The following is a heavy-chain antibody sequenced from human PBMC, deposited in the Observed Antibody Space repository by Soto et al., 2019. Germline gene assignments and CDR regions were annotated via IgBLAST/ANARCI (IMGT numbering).Heavy chain of an antibody. V-gene: IGHV3-48*01. CDR3: ARDLNYGLFDY. D-gene: IGHD4-17*01. CDR1: GFTFSSYS. Sequence: EVQLVESGGGLVQPGGSLRLSCAASGFTFSSYSMNWVRQAPGKGLEWVSYISSSSSTIYYADSVKGRFTISRDNAKNSLYLQCNSLRAEDTAVYYGARDLNYGLFDYWGQGTLVTVSS. J-gene: IGHJ4*02. CDR2: ISSSSSTI.